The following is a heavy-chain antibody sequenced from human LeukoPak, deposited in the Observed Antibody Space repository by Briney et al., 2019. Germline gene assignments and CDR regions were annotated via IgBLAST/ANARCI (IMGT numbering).Heavy chain of an antibody. CDR1: GFTFSSYG. CDR2: ISGRGGST. CDR3: AKDPYYYDSSGYDVGWYYFDY. V-gene: IGHV3-23*01. Sequence: GGSLRLSCAASGFTFSSYGMSWVLQAPGKGLEWVSAISGRGGSTYYADSVKGRFTISRDNSKNTLYLQMNSLRAEDTAVYYCAKDPYYYDSSGYDVGWYYFDYWGQGTLVTVSS. D-gene: IGHD3-22*01. J-gene: IGHJ4*02.